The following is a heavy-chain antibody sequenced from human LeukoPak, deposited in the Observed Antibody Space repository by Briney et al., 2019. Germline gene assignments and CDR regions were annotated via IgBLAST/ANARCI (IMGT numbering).Heavy chain of an antibody. J-gene: IGHJ3*01. V-gene: IGHV3-21*01. D-gene: IGHD2-15*01. CDR2: ISSSSSYI. CDR3: ARELRTVGGFDPYDL. CDR1: GFTFSSYS. Sequence: GGSLRLSCAASGFTFSSYSMNWVRQAPGKGLEWVSSISSSSSYIYYADSVKGRFTISRDNAKNSLYLQMNSLRAEDTAVYFCARELRTVGGFDPYDLWGQGTMVIVSS.